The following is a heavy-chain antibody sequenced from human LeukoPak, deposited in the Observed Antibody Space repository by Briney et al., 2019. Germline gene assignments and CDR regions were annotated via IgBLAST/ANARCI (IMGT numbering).Heavy chain of an antibody. D-gene: IGHD2-15*01. CDR3: ARADCSGGSCYFDY. CDR2: INCNGGST. J-gene: IGHJ4*02. CDR1: GFTFDDYG. V-gene: IGHV3-20*04. Sequence: PGGSLRLSCAASGFTFDDYGMSWVRQAPGKGLEWVSGINCNGGSTGYADSVKGRFTISRDNAKNSLYLQMNSLRAEDTALYYCARADCSGGSCYFDYWGQGTLVTVSS.